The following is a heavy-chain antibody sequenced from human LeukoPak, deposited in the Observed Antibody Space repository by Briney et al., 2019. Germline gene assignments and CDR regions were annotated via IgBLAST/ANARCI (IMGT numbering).Heavy chain of an antibody. CDR1: GGTFSSYA. CDR3: ARGMVDTAMVRGYYYGMDV. J-gene: IGHJ6*02. V-gene: IGHV1-69*13. D-gene: IGHD5-18*01. Sequence: SVNVSCKASGGTFSSYAISWVRQAPGQGLEWMGGIIPIFGTANYAQKFQGRVTITADESTSTAYMELSSLRSEDTAVYYCARGMVDTAMVRGYYYGMDVWGQGTTVTVSS. CDR2: IIPIFGTA.